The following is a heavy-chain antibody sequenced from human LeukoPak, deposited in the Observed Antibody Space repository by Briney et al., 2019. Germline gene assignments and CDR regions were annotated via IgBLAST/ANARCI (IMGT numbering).Heavy chain of an antibody. CDR3: ARGRPTTSIAAAGVNWFDP. CDR1: GGSISSSSSY. Sequence: PSETLSLTCSVSGGSISSSSSYWGWIRQPPGKGLEWIGSIYYSGSSFDNPALKSRVTISVDTSKNQSSLKLSSVTAADTAVYYCARGRPTTSIAAAGVNWFDPWGQGTLVTVSS. D-gene: IGHD6-13*01. V-gene: IGHV4-39*07. J-gene: IGHJ5*02. CDR2: IYYSGSS.